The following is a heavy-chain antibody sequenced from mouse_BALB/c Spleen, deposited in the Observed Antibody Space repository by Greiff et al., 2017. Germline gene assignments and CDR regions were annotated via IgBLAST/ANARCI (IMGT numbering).Heavy chain of an antibody. D-gene: IGHD2-2*01. CDR3: ARPTMVTTGDFDY. Sequence: SGAELMKPGASVKMSCKASGYTFTSYWMHWVKQRPGQGLEWIGYINPSTGYTEYNQKFKDKATLTADKSSSTAYMQLSSLTSEDSAVYYCARPTMVTTGDFDYWGQGTTLTVSS. J-gene: IGHJ2*01. CDR2: INPSTGYT. V-gene: IGHV1S26*01. CDR1: GYTFTSYW.